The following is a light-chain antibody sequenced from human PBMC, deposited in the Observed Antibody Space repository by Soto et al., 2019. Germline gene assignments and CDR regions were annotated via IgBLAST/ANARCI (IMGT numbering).Light chain of an antibody. CDR1: QSVSNY. Sequence: EIVLTQSPATLSLSPGERATLSYRASQSVSNYLAWYQQKPGQAPRLLIYDASNRASGIPARFSGSGSGTDFTLTISSLDPEDFAVYYCQKRSNWPPVTFGGGTKVEIK. J-gene: IGKJ4*01. CDR2: DAS. CDR3: QKRSNWPPVT. V-gene: IGKV3-11*01.